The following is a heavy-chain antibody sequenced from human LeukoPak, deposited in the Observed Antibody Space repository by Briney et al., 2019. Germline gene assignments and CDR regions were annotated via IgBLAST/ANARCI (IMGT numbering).Heavy chain of an antibody. D-gene: IGHD6-13*01. V-gene: IGHV4-4*02. CDR3: ARGKLEQQLVRDYFDY. CDR1: GGPISSSNW. CDR2: IYHSGST. Sequence: SETLSLTCAVSGGPISSSNWWSWVRQPPGKGLEWIGEIYHSGSTNYNPSLKSRVTISVDKSKNQFSLKLSSVTAADTAVYYCARGKLEQQLVRDYFDYWGQGTLVTVSS. J-gene: IGHJ4*02.